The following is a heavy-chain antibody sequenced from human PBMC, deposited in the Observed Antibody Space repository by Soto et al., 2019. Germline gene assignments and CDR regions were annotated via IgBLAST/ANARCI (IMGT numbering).Heavy chain of an antibody. J-gene: IGHJ4*01. Sequence: QVQLVQSGAEVQKPGSSVKVSCKASGGTFSSYAISWVRQAPGQGLEWMGGIIPIFGTANYERKFQGRVTITADKSTSTAYMELSSLRSEDTAVYYCARDYSGDSGYYRPSLYYFYYWGHGTLVTVSS. CDR3: ARDYSGDSGYYRPSLYYFYY. CDR1: GGTFSSYA. CDR2: IIPIFGTA. D-gene: IGHD5-12*01. V-gene: IGHV1-69*06.